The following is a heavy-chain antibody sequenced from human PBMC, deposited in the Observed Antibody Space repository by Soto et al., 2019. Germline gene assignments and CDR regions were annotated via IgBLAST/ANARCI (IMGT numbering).Heavy chain of an antibody. D-gene: IGHD3-22*01. Sequence: SLRLSCAASGFTFSSYSMNWVRQAPGKGLEWVSSISSSSSYIYYADSVKGRFTISRDNAKNSLYLQMNSLRAEDTAVYYCARGDDDSSLGPSYGFDIWGQVTMVTV. CDR2: ISSSSSYI. CDR1: GFTFSSYS. CDR3: ARGDDDSSLGPSYGFDI. V-gene: IGHV3-21*01. J-gene: IGHJ3*02.